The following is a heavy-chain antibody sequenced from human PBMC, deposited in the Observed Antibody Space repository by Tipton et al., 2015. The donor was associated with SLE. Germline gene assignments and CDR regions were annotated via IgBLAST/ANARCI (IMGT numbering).Heavy chain of an antibody. V-gene: IGHV1-18*01. CDR3: AREPPATAAPLMDL. J-gene: IGHJ6*02. CDR2: ISAYNGNT. Sequence: SGFTFSNNWMAWVRQAPGKGLEWVGWISAYNGNTNYAQKLQGRVTMTTDTSTSTAYMELRSLRSDDTAVYYCAREPPATAAPLMDLWGQGTTVTVS. CDR1: GFTFSNNW. D-gene: IGHD6-13*01.